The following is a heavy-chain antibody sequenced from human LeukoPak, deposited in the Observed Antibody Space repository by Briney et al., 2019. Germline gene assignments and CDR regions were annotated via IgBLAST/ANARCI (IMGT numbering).Heavy chain of an antibody. CDR1: GGSISSGGYS. V-gene: IGHV4-30-2*01. J-gene: IGHJ5*02. CDR2: IYHSGST. Sequence: SQTLSLTCAVSGGSISSGGYSWSWIRQPPGKGLEWIGYIYHSGSTYYNPSLKSRVTISVDRSKNQFSLKLSSVTAADTAVYYCARTVTAYDYYGSGSYANWFDPWGQGTLVTVSS. CDR3: ARTVTAYDYYGSGSYANWFDP. D-gene: IGHD3-10*01.